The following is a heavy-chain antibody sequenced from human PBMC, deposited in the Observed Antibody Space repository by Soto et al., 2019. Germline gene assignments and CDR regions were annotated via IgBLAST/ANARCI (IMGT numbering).Heavy chain of an antibody. V-gene: IGHV3-48*01. Sequence: GGSLRLSCAASGFTFSSYSMNWVRQAPGKGLEWVSYISSSSSTIYYADSVKGRFTISRDNAKNSLYLQMNSLRAEDTAVYYCARAPTDYGDYVGYFDYWGQGTLVTVSS. CDR2: ISSSSSTI. CDR3: ARAPTDYGDYVGYFDY. CDR1: GFTFSSYS. D-gene: IGHD4-17*01. J-gene: IGHJ4*02.